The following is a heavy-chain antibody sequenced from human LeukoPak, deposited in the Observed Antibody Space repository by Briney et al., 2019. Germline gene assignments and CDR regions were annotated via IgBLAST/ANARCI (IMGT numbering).Heavy chain of an antibody. Sequence: PSETLSLTCTVSGGSINHYYWSWIRQPAGKGLQWIGRIHSTGNTHFNPSLESRITMSVDTSKNQFSLRLNSVTAADTAVYYCARLFRGSATFFDFWGLGTLVTVSS. CDR2: IHSTGNT. D-gene: IGHD1-26*01. V-gene: IGHV4-4*07. CDR3: ARLFRGSATFFDF. CDR1: GGSINHYY. J-gene: IGHJ4*02.